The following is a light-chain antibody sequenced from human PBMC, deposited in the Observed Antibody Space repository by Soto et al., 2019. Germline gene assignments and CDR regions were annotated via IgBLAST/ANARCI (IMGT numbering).Light chain of an antibody. V-gene: IGKV3-20*01. Sequence: MLPPSPGTLSLSPGERVSLSCRASQRVGSDYLAWYQQKPGQAPRLLIYDASSRATGVPDRFSGSGSGTDFTLTISRLEPEDFAVYYCQEYGSSPSITFGQGTRLAI. CDR2: DAS. CDR1: QRVGSDY. J-gene: IGKJ5*01. CDR3: QEYGSSPSIT.